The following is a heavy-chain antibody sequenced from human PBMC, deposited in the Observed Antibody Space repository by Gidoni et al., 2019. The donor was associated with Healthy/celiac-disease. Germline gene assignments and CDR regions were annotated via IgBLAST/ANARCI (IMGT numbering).Heavy chain of an antibody. CDR1: GSTFTGYD. Sequence: VQLVQSAAEVQKPGASVTVSCKASGSTFTGYDMHWVRQAPGQGLEWMGRINPNSGGTNYAQKFQGRVTMTRDTSISTAYMELSRLRSDDTVVYYCARGSGSYDAFDIWGQGTMVTVSS. V-gene: IGHV1-2*05. J-gene: IGHJ3*02. CDR3: ARGSGSYDAFDI. CDR2: INPNSGGT. D-gene: IGHD1-26*01.